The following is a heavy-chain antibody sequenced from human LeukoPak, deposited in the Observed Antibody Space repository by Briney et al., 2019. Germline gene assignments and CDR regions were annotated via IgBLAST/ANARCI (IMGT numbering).Heavy chain of an antibody. CDR1: GYTFTSYG. Sequence: ASVKVSCKASGYTFTSYGISWVRQAPGQGLEWMGWISAYNGNTNYAQKLQGRVTMTTDPSTSTAYMELRSLRSDDTAVYSCARDLVITVTTPLGYWGQGTLVTASS. J-gene: IGHJ4*02. V-gene: IGHV1-18*01. CDR2: ISAYNGNT. CDR3: ARDLVITVTTPLGY. D-gene: IGHD4-17*01.